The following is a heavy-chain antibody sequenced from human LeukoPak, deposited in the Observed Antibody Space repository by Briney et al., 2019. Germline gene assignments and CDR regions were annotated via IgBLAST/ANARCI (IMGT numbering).Heavy chain of an antibody. J-gene: IGHJ6*03. CDR3: ARVVGYCSGGSCYGLYYYYMDV. CDR1: GGSISSSSYY. CDR2: IYHSGST. V-gene: IGHV4-39*07. D-gene: IGHD2-15*01. Sequence: SETLSLTCTVSGGSISSSSYYWGWIRQPPGKGLEWIGSIYHSGSTYYNPSLKSRVTISVDTSKNQFSLKLSSVTAADTAVYYCARVVGYCSGGSCYGLYYYYMDVWGKGTTVTVSS.